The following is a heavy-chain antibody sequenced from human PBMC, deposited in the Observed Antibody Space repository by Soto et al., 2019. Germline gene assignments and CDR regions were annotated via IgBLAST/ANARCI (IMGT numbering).Heavy chain of an antibody. J-gene: IGHJ3*02. V-gene: IGHV1-3*04. CDR1: GYTFTSYT. D-gene: IGHD2-15*01. CDR3: ARGGVGAFDI. Sequence: VASVKVSCKASGYTFTSYTMYWVRQAPGQRLEWMGWINTGNGNTKYSQKFQDRVTITRDTSASTAYMELSSLTSEDTAVYYCARGGVGAFDIWGQGTMVTVSS. CDR2: INTGNGNT.